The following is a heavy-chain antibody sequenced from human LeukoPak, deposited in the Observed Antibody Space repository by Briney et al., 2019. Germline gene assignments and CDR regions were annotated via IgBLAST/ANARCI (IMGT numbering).Heavy chain of an antibody. J-gene: IGHJ4*02. D-gene: IGHD2-2*01. V-gene: IGHV3-7*01. Sequence: GGSLRLSCATSGFTFSSYWMSGVRRAPGKGLEGVANTKQDGSQIFYVDSVKGRFTISRDTAKNSLSLQMNSLRAEDTAVYYCAREYCSGTSCYGYFDYWGQGTLVTVSS. CDR1: GFTFSSYW. CDR3: AREYCSGTSCYGYFDY. CDR2: TKQDGSQI.